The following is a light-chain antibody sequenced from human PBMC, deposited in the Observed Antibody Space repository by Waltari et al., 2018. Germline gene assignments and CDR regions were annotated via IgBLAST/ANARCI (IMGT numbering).Light chain of an antibody. CDR3: QSFDDSLRGSV. V-gene: IGLV1-40*01. J-gene: IGLJ3*02. CDR1: TSNIGAED. CDR2: SNL. Sequence: QSVLTQPPSVSGAPGQGVTISCTGSTSNIGAEDVHWYRQIPGKAPEVVIYSNLNRPSGVPDRFSGSKSGTSASLAITGLQAEDEADYYCQSFDDSLRGSVFGGGTKLTVL.